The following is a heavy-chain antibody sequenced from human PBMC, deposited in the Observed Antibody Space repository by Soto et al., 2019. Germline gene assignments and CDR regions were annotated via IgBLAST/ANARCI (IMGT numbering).Heavy chain of an antibody. CDR3: ARDRGPHSYADY. Sequence: SETLSLTCSVSGGSVNTYYWIWIRQPPGKGLEWIGYIYSSGSTNYNPSLKSRVSMSVDTSKNQFSLYLRSVTAADTAVYYCARDRGPHSYADYWGQGTLVTVSS. J-gene: IGHJ4*02. D-gene: IGHD3-16*01. V-gene: IGHV4-59*02. CDR2: IYSSGST. CDR1: GGSVNTYY.